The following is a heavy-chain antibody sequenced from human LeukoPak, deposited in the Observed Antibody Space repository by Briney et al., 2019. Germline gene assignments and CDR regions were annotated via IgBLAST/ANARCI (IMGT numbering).Heavy chain of an antibody. CDR2: IYYRGST. CDR3: ARDIVGGSGSGSMDV. J-gene: IGHJ6*02. D-gene: IGHD3-10*01. CDR1: GGSMSSGGYY. Sequence: PSETLSLTCTVSGGSMSSGGYYWSWIRQHPGKGLEWIGYIYYRGSTYYNPSLKSRVTISVDTSKNQFSLNLSSATAADTAVYYCARDIVGGSGSGSMDVWGQGTTVTVSS. V-gene: IGHV4-31*03.